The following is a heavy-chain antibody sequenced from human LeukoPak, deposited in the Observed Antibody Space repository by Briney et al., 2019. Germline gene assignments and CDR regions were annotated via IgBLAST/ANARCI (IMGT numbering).Heavy chain of an antibody. V-gene: IGHV3-21*01. CDR1: GFTFSSYS. J-gene: IGHJ3*02. CDR2: ISSSSSYI. CDR3: AREIYGSGSYYTDAFDI. Sequence: GGSLRLSCAASGFTFSSYSMNWVRQAPGKGLEWVSSISSSSSYIHYADSVKGRFTISRDNAKNSLYLRMNSLRAEDTAVYYCAREIYGSGSYYTDAFDIWGQGTMVTVSS. D-gene: IGHD3-10*01.